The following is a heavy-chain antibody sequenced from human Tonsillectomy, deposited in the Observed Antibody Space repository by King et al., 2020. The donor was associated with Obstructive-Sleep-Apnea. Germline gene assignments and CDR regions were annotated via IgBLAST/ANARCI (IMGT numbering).Heavy chain of an antibody. D-gene: IGHD6-13*01. Sequence: VQLVESGGGVVQPGGSLRLSCAASGITFSTYGMHWVRQAPGKGLEWVAFIRYDGSNKYYADSVKGRFTISRDNSKNTLYLQMNSLRAEDTAVYYCAKETYSSSWYLDYWGQATLVTVSS. CDR3: AKETYSSSWYLDY. CDR1: GITFSTYG. CDR2: IRYDGSNK. J-gene: IGHJ4*02. V-gene: IGHV3-30*02.